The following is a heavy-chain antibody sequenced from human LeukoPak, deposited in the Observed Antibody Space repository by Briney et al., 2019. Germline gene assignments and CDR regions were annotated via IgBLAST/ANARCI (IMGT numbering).Heavy chain of an antibody. V-gene: IGHV3-33*08. CDR3: ARSYYDSSGYSFDY. D-gene: IGHD3-22*01. CDR2: IWYDGSNK. CDR1: GFTFSFYA. J-gene: IGHJ4*02. Sequence: PGGSLRLSCAASGFTFSFYAMSWVRQAPGKGLEWVAVIWYDGSNKYYADSVKGRFTISRDNSKNTLYLQMNSLRAEDTAVYYCARSYYDSSGYSFDYWGQGTLVTVSS.